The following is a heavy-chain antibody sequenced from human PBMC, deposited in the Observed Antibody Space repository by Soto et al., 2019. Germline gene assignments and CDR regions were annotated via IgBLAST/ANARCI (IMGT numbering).Heavy chain of an antibody. CDR1: GGSISNNYW. Sequence: QVQLQESGPGLVKPSGTLSLTCGVSGGSISNNYWWTWVRQSPGKGLEWIGEIYHSGTTNYNPSLKSQVTISVDMSKNHFSLKLTSVTAADTAVYYCASRVHGSGFFGSWGQGNLVTVSS. D-gene: IGHD6-19*01. V-gene: IGHV4-4*02. CDR2: IYHSGTT. CDR3: ASRVHGSGFFGS. J-gene: IGHJ5*02.